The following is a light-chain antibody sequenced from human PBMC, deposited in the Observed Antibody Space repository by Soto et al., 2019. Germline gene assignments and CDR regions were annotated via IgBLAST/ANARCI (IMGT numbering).Light chain of an antibody. Sequence: EIVLTQSPATLSLSPGERATLSCRASQSVSTYLAWYQQTPGQAPRLLIYDASNRATGTPARFSGSGSGTDFTLTISSLESEDFAVYYCQQRSNWPRTFGQGTKLEIK. CDR1: QSVSTY. J-gene: IGKJ2*01. CDR2: DAS. V-gene: IGKV3-11*01. CDR3: QQRSNWPRT.